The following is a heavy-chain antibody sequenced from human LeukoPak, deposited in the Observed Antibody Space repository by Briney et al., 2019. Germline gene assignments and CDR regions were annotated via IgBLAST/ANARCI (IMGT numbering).Heavy chain of an antibody. Sequence: PGGSLRLSCSASGFTFSSYAMHWVRQAPGKGLEYVSAISSNGGSTYYADSVKGRFTISRDNSKNTLYLQMSSLRAEDTAVYYCVKDRVYGMIRRGAAFDYWGQGTLVTVSS. J-gene: IGHJ4*02. D-gene: IGHD3-16*01. CDR2: ISSNGGST. V-gene: IGHV3-64D*06. CDR3: VKDRVYGMIRRGAAFDY. CDR1: GFTFSSYA.